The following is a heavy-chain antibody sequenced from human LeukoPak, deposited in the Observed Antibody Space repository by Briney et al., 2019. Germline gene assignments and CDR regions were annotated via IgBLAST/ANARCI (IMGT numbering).Heavy chain of an antibody. Sequence: PGGSLRLSCAASGFTFSSYAMSWVRQAPGKGLEWVSAISGSGGSTYYADSVKGRFTISRDSSKNTLYLQMNSLRAEDTAVYFCAKDGGDSINWYWRFWGQGTLVTVSS. D-gene: IGHD6-13*01. CDR3: AKDGGDSINWYWRF. CDR2: ISGSGGST. V-gene: IGHV3-23*01. CDR1: GFTFSSYA. J-gene: IGHJ1*01.